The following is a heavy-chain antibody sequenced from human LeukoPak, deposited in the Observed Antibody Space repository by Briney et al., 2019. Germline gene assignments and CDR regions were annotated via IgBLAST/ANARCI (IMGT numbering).Heavy chain of an antibody. CDR3: AALGCSGGSCPFDY. CDR2: ISAYNGNT. V-gene: IGHV1-18*01. J-gene: IGHJ4*02. CDR1: GYTFTSYG. D-gene: IGHD2-15*01. Sequence: GASVKVFCKASGYTFTSYGISWVRQAPGQGLEWMGWISAYNGNTNYAQKLQGRVTMTTDTSTSTAYMELRSLRSDDTAVYYCAALGCSGGSCPFDYWGQGTLVTVSS.